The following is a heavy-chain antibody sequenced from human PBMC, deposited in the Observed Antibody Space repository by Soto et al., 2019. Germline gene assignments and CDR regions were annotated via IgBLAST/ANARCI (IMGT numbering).Heavy chain of an antibody. CDR2: ISYDGSNK. CDR3: AKDHGGDRSYDFWSGYYLDY. D-gene: IGHD3-3*01. J-gene: IGHJ4*02. Sequence: GGSLRLSCAASGFTFSSYGMHWVRQAPGKGLEWVAVISYDGSNKYYADSVKGRFTISRDNSKNTLYLQMNSLRAEDTAVYYCAKDHGGDRSYDFWSGYYLDYWGQGTLVTVSS. V-gene: IGHV3-30*18. CDR1: GFTFSSYG.